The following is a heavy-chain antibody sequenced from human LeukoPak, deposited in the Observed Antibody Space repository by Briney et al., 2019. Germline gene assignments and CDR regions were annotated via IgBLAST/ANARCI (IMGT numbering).Heavy chain of an antibody. V-gene: IGHV3-7*03. Sequence: AGSLTLSCAASGFTFSSYYMSWVRQPPGKGLEWVAKIKQDGSEKYYVYSVKGRFTNSRDNAKNSLYLQMNSLRAEDTAFYYWGRESVRKRWFDLWGQGTLVTVSS. CDR2: IKQDGSEK. J-gene: IGHJ5*02. CDR1: GFTFSSYY. D-gene: IGHD3-10*01. CDR3: GRESVRKRWFDL.